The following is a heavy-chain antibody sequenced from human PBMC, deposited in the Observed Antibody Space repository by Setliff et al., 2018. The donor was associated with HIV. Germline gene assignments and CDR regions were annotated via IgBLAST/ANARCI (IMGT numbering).Heavy chain of an antibody. Sequence: GGSLRLSCAASGFTFSNYYMTWIRQAPGKGLEWVSSITGYTTYADSVKGRFIISRDNAKNSLFLQMNSLRVEDTAVYYCARIRELATIDSFDIWGQGTMVTVS. CDR1: GFTFSNYY. CDR3: ARIRELATIDSFDI. J-gene: IGHJ3*02. V-gene: IGHV3-11*03. D-gene: IGHD5-12*01. CDR2: ITGYTT.